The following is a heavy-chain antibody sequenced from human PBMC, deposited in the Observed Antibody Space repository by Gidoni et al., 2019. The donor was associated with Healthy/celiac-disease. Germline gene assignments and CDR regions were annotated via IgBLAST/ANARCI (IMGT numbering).Heavy chain of an antibody. D-gene: IGHD2-2*01. J-gene: IGHJ6*02. CDR2: INPNSGGT. CDR3: ARVQRTGSHYYYYYGMDV. V-gene: IGHV1-2*04. CDR1: GYTFTGYY. Sequence: QVQLVQSGPEVKKPGASVKVSCKASGYTFTGYYIHWVRQAPGQGLEWMGWINPNSGGTNYAQKFQGWVTMTRDTSISTAYMELSRLRSDDTAVYYCARVQRTGSHYYYYYGMDVWGQGTTVTVSS.